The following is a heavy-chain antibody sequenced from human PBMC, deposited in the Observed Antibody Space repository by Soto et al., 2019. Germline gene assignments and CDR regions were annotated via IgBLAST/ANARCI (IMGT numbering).Heavy chain of an antibody. D-gene: IGHD4-17*01. CDR3: AKEGTTVSTDYFDY. Sequence: PGGSLRLSCVASGFTFSRFDVSWVRQTPGKGLEWVSAISGRGTDTKYAVPVQGRFTISRDNSNNTVYLQMNSLRADDTAVYYCAKEGTTVSTDYFDYWGQGALVTSPQ. CDR2: ISGRGTDT. CDR1: GFTFSRFD. J-gene: IGHJ4*02. V-gene: IGHV3-23*01.